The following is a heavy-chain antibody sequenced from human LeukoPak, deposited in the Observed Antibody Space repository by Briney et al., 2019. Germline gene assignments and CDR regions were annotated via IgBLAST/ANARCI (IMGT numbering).Heavy chain of an antibody. CDR3: TSFGLLWFGELLS. V-gene: IGHV3-15*01. CDR1: GFTFTTAW. Sequence: PGGSLRLSCAASGFTFTTAWMSWVRQAPGRGLEWVGLIKSKTDDGTTDYAAPLKGRFTISRDDSKNTLYLQMNSLNTEDTAAYYCTSFGLLWFGELLSWGQGTLVTVSS. CDR2: IKSKTDDGTT. J-gene: IGHJ4*02. D-gene: IGHD3-10*01.